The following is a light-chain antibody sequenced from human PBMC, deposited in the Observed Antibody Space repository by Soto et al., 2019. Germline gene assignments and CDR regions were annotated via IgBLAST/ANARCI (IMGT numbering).Light chain of an antibody. CDR3: QQYNSYSRT. J-gene: IGKJ1*01. Sequence: DIQMTQSPSTLSASVGDRVTITCRASQSISSWLAWYQQKPGKAPKLLIYDASSLESGVPSRFSGSGSGTEFTLTISSLQPXXXXXYXCQQYNSYSRTFGQGTKVDIK. CDR2: DAS. CDR1: QSISSW. V-gene: IGKV1-5*01.